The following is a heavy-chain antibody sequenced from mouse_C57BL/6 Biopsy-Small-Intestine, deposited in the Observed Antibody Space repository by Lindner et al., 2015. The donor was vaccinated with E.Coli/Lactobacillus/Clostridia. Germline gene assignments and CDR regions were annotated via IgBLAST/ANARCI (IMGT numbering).Heavy chain of an antibody. CDR1: GYSITSDY. D-gene: IGHD2-1*01. V-gene: IGHV3-8*01. J-gene: IGHJ1*01. CDR2: ISYSGSI. Sequence: VQLQESGPGLAKPSQTLSLTCSVTGYSITSDYWNWIRKFPGNKLEYMGYISYSGSIYYDPFLKSRVSITRDTSKNQYYLQLNSVTTEDTATYYCARGGYYDGNYGYFDVWGAGTTVTVSS. CDR3: ARGGYYDGNYGYFDV.